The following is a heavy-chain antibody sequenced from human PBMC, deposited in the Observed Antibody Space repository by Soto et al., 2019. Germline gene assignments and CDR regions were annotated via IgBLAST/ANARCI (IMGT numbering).Heavy chain of an antibody. J-gene: IGHJ4*02. CDR3: GKGRRTSTLAHER. Sequence: EVQLLESGGGLVQPGGSLRVSCAASGFTFDDYAMSWVRRSPGKGLEWVSSISSSADTTHYADSVRGRFTISRDNSRNTLYLQMNSLRDGDTAIYYCGKGRRTSTLAHERCGQGTLVTVSS. V-gene: IGHV3-23*01. CDR1: GFTFDDYA. CDR2: ISSSADTT.